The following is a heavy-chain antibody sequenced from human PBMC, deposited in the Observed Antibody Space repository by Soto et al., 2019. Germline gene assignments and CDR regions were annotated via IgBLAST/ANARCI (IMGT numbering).Heavy chain of an antibody. CDR3: ARNDIYGSGSYYKRPPTYYYYYGMDV. V-gene: IGHV4-34*01. J-gene: IGHJ6*02. D-gene: IGHD3-10*01. Sequence: QVQLQQWGAGLLKPSETLSLTCAVYGGSFSGYYWSWIRQPPGKGLEWIGEINHSGSTNYNPSLKSRVTISVDTSKNQFSLKLSSVTAADTAVYYCARNDIYGSGSYYKRPPTYYYYYGMDVWGQGTTVTVSS. CDR2: INHSGST. CDR1: GGSFSGYY.